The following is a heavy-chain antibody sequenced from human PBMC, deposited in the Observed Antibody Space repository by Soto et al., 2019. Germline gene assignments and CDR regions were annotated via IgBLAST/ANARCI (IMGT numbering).Heavy chain of an antibody. J-gene: IGHJ4*02. CDR3: AWYPGSGWQANY. D-gene: IGHD6-19*01. Sequence: FPVKVSCKASGGTVRSYAISWVPQAPGQGLERLGAVLPIFGTANYAQKYQGRVMITADESTSTAYMELSSLRSEDTAVYRCAWYPGSGWQANYWGQGSLVTVSS. V-gene: IGHV1-69*01. CDR2: VLPIFGTA. CDR1: GGTVRSYA.